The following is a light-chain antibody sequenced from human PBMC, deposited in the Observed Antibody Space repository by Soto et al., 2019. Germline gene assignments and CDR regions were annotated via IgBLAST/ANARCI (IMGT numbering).Light chain of an antibody. CDR1: QSVSKW. CDR3: QQYGTSPFT. Sequence: DIVLTQSPATLSLSPGERATLSCRASQSVSKWLDWYQQKPGQAPRLLIYDASNRATGIPDRFSGSGSGTDFALTISRLEPEDFAVYYCQQYGTSPFTFGPGTKVDIK. CDR2: DAS. V-gene: IGKV3-20*01. J-gene: IGKJ3*01.